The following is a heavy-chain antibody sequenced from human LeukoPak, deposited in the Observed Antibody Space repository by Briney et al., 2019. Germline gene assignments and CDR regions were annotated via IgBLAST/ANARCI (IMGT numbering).Heavy chain of an antibody. V-gene: IGHV6-1*01. CDR3: ARGFSSGWLDY. J-gene: IGHJ4*02. CDR2: TYYRSKWYN. D-gene: IGHD6-19*01. CDR1: GDTVSSKNAA. Sequence: SQTLSLTCALSGDTVSSKNAAWNCSRQSPPRGLERLGRTYYRSKWYNDNAESVKGRISINPDTSKNQFSLQLNSVSPDDTAVYYCARGFSSGWLDYWGRGTLVTVSS.